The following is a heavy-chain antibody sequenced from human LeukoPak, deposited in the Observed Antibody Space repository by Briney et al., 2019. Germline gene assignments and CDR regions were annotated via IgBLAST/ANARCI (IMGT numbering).Heavy chain of an antibody. D-gene: IGHD6-13*01. CDR2: IYTSGST. Sequence: PSETLSLTCTVSGGSISGYYWSWIRQPAGKGLEWIGRIYTSGSTNYNPSLKSRVTMSVGTSKNQFSLKLSSVTAADTAVYHCARVSTIAAAGMDVWGQGTTVTVSS. J-gene: IGHJ6*02. CDR3: ARVSTIAAAGMDV. CDR1: GGSISGYY. V-gene: IGHV4-4*07.